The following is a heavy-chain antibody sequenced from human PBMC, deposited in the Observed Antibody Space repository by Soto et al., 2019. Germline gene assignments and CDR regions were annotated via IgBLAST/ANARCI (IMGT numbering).Heavy chain of an antibody. CDR1: GFTFSTFD. J-gene: IGHJ5*02. CDR2: IGTLSDT. Sequence: GGSLRLSCAGSGFTFSTFDIHWVRQSPGKGLEWVSGIGTLSDTFYAASVQGRFTISRQNAKNSVYLQMNSLRAGDTAFYYCARGRSFSYDSTPPPMFDPWGQGTLVTVSS. D-gene: IGHD3-10*01. CDR3: ARGRSFSYDSTPPPMFDP. V-gene: IGHV3-13*01.